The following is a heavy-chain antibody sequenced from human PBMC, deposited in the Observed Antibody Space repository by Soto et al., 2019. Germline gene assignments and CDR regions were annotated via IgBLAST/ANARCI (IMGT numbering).Heavy chain of an antibody. Sequence: PSETLSLTCTVSGGSISSYYWSWIRQPPGKGLEWIGYIYYSGSTNYNPSLKSRVTISVDTSKNQFSLKLSSVTAADTAVYYCARDTDGPYYYGSGSYGMDVWGQGTTVTVSS. CDR2: IYYSGST. V-gene: IGHV4-59*01. CDR1: GGSISSYY. CDR3: ARDTDGPYYYGSGSYGMDV. J-gene: IGHJ6*02. D-gene: IGHD3-10*01.